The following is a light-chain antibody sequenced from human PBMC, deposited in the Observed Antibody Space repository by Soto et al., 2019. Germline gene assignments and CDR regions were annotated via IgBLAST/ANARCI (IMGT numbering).Light chain of an antibody. V-gene: IGKV3-11*01. CDR3: QQRSEWPLT. CDR1: QSVSSY. CDR2: DAS. Sequence: EIVLTQSPATLSLSPGERATLRCRASQSVSSYLVWYQHKPGQAPRLLIYDASNRATGIPARFSGSGSGTDFTLIISSLEPEDFAVYYCQQRSEWPLTFGGGTKVEIK. J-gene: IGKJ4*01.